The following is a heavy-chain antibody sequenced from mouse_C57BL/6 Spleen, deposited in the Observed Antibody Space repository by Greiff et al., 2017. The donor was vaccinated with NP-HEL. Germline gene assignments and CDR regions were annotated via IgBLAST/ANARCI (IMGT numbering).Heavy chain of an antibody. J-gene: IGHJ1*03. V-gene: IGHV1-64*01. CDR3: ARKTTVVETYFDV. Sequence: VQLQQPGAELVKPGASVKLSCKASGYTFTSYWMHWVKQRPGQGLEWIGMIHPNSGSTNYNEKFKSKATLTVDKSSSTAYMQLSSLTSEDSAVYYCARKTTVVETYFDVWGTGTTVTVSS. CDR1: GYTFTSYW. CDR2: IHPNSGST. D-gene: IGHD1-1*01.